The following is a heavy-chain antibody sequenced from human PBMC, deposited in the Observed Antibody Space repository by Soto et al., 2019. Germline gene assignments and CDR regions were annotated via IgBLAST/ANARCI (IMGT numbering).Heavy chain of an antibody. CDR3: ARANASSTSCYPWCNWFDP. D-gene: IGHD2-2*01. V-gene: IGHV1-69*01. J-gene: IGHJ5*02. Sequence: QVQLVQSGAEVKKPGSSVKVSCKASGGTFSSYAISWVRQAPGQGLEWMGGIIPIFGTANYAQKFQGRVTITADESTSTAYMELSSLRSEDTAVYYCARANASSTSCYPWCNWFDPWGQGTLVTVSS. CDR1: GGTFSSYA. CDR2: IIPIFGTA.